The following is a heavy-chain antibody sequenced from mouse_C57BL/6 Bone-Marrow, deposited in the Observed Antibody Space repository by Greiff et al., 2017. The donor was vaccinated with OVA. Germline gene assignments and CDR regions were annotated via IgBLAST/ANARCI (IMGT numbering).Heavy chain of an antibody. CDR2: ISSGSSTI. Sequence: VQLQQSGGGLVKPGGSLKLSCAASGFTFSDYGMHWVRQAPEKGLEWVAYISSGSSTIYYADTVKGRFTISRDNAKNTLFLQMTSLRSEDTAMYYCAREDYFDYWGQGTTLTVSS. CDR1: GFTFSDYG. V-gene: IGHV5-17*01. CDR3: AREDYFDY. J-gene: IGHJ2*01.